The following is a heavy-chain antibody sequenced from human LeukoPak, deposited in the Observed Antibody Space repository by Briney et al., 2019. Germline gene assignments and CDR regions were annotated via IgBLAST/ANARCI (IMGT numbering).Heavy chain of an antibody. V-gene: IGHV4-34*01. CDR2: INHSGST. CDR3: ARVRRITMVRGPFGP. J-gene: IGHJ5*02. Sequence: SETLSLTCAVYGGSFSGYYWSWIRQPPGKGLEWIGEINHSGSTNYNPSPKSRVTISVDTSKNQFSLKLSSVTAADTAVYYCARVRRITMVRGPFGPWGQGTLVTVSS. CDR1: GGSFSGYY. D-gene: IGHD3-10*01.